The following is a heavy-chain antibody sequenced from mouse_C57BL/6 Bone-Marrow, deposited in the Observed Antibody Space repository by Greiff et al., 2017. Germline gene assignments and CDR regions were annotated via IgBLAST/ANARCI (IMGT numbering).Heavy chain of an antibody. D-gene: IGHD2-4*01. CDR1: GFTFTDYY. CDR2: IRNKANGYTT. Sequence: EVHLVESGGGLVQPGGSLSLSCAASGFTFTDYYMSWVRQPPGKALEWLGFIRNKANGYTTEYSASVKGRFTISRDNSQSILYLQMNALRAEDSATYYCARYFDYDGYYYAMDYWGQGTSVTVSS. J-gene: IGHJ4*01. CDR3: ARYFDYDGYYYAMDY. V-gene: IGHV7-3*01.